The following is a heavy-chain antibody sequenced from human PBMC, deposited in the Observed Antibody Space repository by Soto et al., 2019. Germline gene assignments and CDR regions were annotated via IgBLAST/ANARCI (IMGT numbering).Heavy chain of an antibody. D-gene: IGHD3-22*01. CDR1: GGSVSSGSYY. J-gene: IGHJ4*02. CDR2: IYYSGST. CDR3: ARGLNEIVVVWVDY. Sequence: QVQLQESGPGLVKPSETLSLTCTVSGGSVSSGSYYWSWIRQPPGKGLEWIGYIYYSGSTNYNPSLKSRVTISVDTSKNQFVLKLSSVTAADTAVYYCARGLNEIVVVWVDYWGQGTLVTVSS. V-gene: IGHV4-61*01.